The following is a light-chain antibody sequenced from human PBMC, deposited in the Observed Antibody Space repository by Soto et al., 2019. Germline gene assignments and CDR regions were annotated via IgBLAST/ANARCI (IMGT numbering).Light chain of an antibody. CDR3: QQYNNWPPWT. J-gene: IGKJ1*01. CDR1: QSVRSN. V-gene: IGKV3-15*01. Sequence: EIVMTQSPVTLSVSPGERATLSCRASQSVRSNLARYQQKPGQAPRLLMYDASTRATGIPARFSGSGSGTEFTLTMSSLQSEDFAVYYCQQYNNWPPWTFGQGTKVDIK. CDR2: DAS.